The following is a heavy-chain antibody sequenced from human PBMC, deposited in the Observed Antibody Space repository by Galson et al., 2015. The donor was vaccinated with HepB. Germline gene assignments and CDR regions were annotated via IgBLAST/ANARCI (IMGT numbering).Heavy chain of an antibody. D-gene: IGHD3-10*01. CDR3: ARGRSTGRGAFDM. Sequence: SLRLSCAASRFTFSTYAIHWVRQAPGKGLEWVAVISYDGSNKYYADSVKGRLTISRDNSKNTLYLQMNSLRAEDTAVYYCARGRSTGRGAFDMWGQGTMVTVSS. CDR1: RFTFSTYA. V-gene: IGHV3-30-3*01. J-gene: IGHJ3*02. CDR2: ISYDGSNK.